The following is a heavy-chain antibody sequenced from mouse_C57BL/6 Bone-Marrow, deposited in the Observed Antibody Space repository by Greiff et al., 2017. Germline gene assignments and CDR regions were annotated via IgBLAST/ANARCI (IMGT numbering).Heavy chain of an antibody. D-gene: IGHD2-12*01. J-gene: IGHJ1*03. V-gene: IGHV5-12*01. CDR2: ISNGGGST. CDR3: ARQRTCYSDWYFDV. Sequence: EVKLVESGGGLVQPGGSLKLSCAASGFTFSDYYMYWVRQTPEKRLEWVAYISNGGGSTYYPDTVKGRFTISRDNAKKTLYLQMSRLKSEDTAMYYCARQRTCYSDWYFDVWGTGTTVTVSS. CDR1: GFTFSDYY.